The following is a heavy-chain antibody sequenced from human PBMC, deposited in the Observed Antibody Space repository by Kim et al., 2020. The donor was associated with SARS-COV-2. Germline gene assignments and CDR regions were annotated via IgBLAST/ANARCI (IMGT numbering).Heavy chain of an antibody. D-gene: IGHD4-17*01. CDR3: AERRLYGDYVPRGAFDI. Sequence: SETLSLTCAVSGGSISSSNWWSWVRQPPGKGLEWIGEIYYSGSTNYNPSLKSRVTISVDKSKNQFSLKLSSVTAADTAVYYCAERRLYGDYVPRGAFDIWGQGTMVTVSS. J-gene: IGHJ3*02. CDR1: GGSISSSNW. CDR2: IYYSGST. V-gene: IGHV4-4*02.